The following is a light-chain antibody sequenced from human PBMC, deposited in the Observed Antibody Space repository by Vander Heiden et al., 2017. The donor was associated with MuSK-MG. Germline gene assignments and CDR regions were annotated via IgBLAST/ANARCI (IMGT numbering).Light chain of an antibody. CDR3: GTWDVSLSAVV. J-gene: IGLJ3*02. CDR2: DND. V-gene: IGLV1-51*01. Sequence: QPVLTQPPSVSAAPGQKATISGSGSDSNIGGFYVSWYEELPVTAPKLLIYDNDKRPSGIPDRFSGSKSGTSATLSMTGLQTGDETDYSCGTWDVSLSAVVFGGGTKVTVL. CDR1: DSNIGGFY.